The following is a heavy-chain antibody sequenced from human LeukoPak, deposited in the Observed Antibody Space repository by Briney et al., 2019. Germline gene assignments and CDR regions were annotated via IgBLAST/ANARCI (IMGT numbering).Heavy chain of an antibody. J-gene: IGHJ4*02. D-gene: IGHD1-26*01. CDR3: ARQGELAIDY. V-gene: IGHV4-61*01. Sequence: SETLSLTCTVSGGSVSSGTYYWTWIRLPPGEGLEWIGYTYDKGRTNYNPSLKSRVTMSIDTSKNQFSLKLSSVTAADTAVYYCARQGELAIDYWGQGTLVTVSS. CDR2: TYDKGRT. CDR1: GGSVSSGTYY.